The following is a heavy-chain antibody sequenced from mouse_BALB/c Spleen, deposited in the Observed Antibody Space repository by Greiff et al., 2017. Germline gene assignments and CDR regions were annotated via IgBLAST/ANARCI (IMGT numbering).Heavy chain of an antibody. D-gene: IGHD3-2*02. CDR2: ISNLAYSI. CDR1: GFTFSDYG. J-gene: IGHJ4*01. Sequence: EVQVVESGGGLVQPGGSRKLSCAASGFTFSDYGMAWVRQAPGKGPEWVAFISNLAYSIYYADTVTGRFTISRENTKNTLYVGMCSLRSEDTAMYYCAQDQGAMDYWGQGTSVTVS. CDR3: AQDQGAMDY. V-gene: IGHV5-15*02.